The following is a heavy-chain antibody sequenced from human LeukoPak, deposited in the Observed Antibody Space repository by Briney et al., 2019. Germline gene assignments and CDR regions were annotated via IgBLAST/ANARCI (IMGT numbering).Heavy chain of an antibody. CDR3: ARAAGYSSSSFRYYFDY. Sequence: GASVKVSCKASGGTFSSYAISWVRQAPGQGLEWMGGIIPIFGTANYAQKFQGRVTITADESTSTAYMELSSLRSEDTAVYYCARAAGYSSSSFRYYFDYWGRGTLVTVSS. CDR1: GGTFSSYA. V-gene: IGHV1-69*13. J-gene: IGHJ4*02. CDR2: IIPIFGTA. D-gene: IGHD6-6*01.